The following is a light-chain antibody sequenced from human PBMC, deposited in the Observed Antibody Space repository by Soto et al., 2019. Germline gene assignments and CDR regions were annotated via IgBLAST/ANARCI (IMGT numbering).Light chain of an antibody. CDR3: CSYSSTDTPVV. Sequence: QSALAQPSSVSGSPGQSITISCTGTSTDVGGYNYVSWYQHHSGKAPKLLIYEVTNRPSGISDRFSGSKSVNTASLTISGLQAEDESDYYGCSYSSTDTPVVFGTGTKLTVL. V-gene: IGLV2-14*01. CDR1: STDVGGYNY. CDR2: EVT. J-gene: IGLJ1*01.